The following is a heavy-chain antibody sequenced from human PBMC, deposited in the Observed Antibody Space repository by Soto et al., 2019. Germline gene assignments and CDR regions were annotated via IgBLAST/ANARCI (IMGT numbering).Heavy chain of an antibody. CDR1: GDTFNFYS. D-gene: IGHD3-10*01. V-gene: IGHV1-69*02. Sequence: QVQLVQSGAEVKRPGSSVKVSCKASGDTFNFYSINWVRQAPGLGLEWMGRVNPIVSMSNYAQKFQGRITMTADKSTSTAYMGLSSLRSEATAIYYCASSYGSGYRAFDYWGQGALVTVSS. CDR3: ASSYGSGYRAFDY. J-gene: IGHJ4*02. CDR2: VNPIVSMS.